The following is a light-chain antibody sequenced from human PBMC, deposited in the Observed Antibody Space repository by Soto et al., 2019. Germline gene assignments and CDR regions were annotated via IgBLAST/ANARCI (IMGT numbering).Light chain of an antibody. CDR1: QSVSSSY. J-gene: IGKJ5*01. V-gene: IGKV3-15*01. Sequence: EIVLTQSPGTLSLSPGERATLSCRASQSVSSSYLAWYQQKPGQAPRLLIYGASTRATGIPARFSGSGSGTEFTLTISSLQSEDFAVYYCQQYYNWPIIFGQGPRLDIK. CDR3: QQYYNWPII. CDR2: GAS.